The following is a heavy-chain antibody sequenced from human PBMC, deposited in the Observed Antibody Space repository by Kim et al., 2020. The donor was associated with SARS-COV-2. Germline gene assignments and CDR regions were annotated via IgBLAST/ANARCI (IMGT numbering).Heavy chain of an antibody. J-gene: IGHJ4*02. CDR2: IFYSGTT. CDR1: GGSIRSYY. Sequence: SETLSLTCTVSGGSIRSYYWSWIRQPPGGGLEWIGYIFYSGTTNYSPSIKSRVTMSGDMSKSHFSLKLNYVTAADTAAYYCGGGDFGTHRFDYWGQGFL. CDR3: GGGDFGTHRFDY. V-gene: IGHV4-59*01. D-gene: IGHD3-10*01.